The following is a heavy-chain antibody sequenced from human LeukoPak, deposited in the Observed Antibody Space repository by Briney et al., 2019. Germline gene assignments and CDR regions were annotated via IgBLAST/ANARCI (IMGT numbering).Heavy chain of an antibody. J-gene: IGHJ3*02. D-gene: IGHD3-22*01. CDR3: ARKPYDPDAFDI. Sequence: GGSLTLSCAASGFTFSNTWMSWVRQAPGKGLEWVGRIKRKTDGGTTDYAAPVKGRFTISRDDSKNTLYLQMNSLRAEDTAVYYCARKPYDPDAFDIWGQGTMVTVSS. CDR2: IKRKTDGGTT. V-gene: IGHV3-15*01. CDR1: GFTFSNTW.